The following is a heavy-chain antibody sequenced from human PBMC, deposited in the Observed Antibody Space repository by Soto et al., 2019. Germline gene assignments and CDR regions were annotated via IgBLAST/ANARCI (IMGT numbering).Heavy chain of an antibody. CDR2: IDWDDDE. Sequence: GXGPTLVNPTQTLTLTCTFSGFSLSTSVISMSWIRQPPGMALEWLALIDWDDDEYYSPSLRPRLTVSKDTSKNQVVLTMTNMDPVDTATYYCARSLTRYYYGMDVWGQGTTVTVSS. CDR1: GFSLSTSVIS. J-gene: IGHJ6*02. CDR3: ARSLTRYYYGMDV. V-gene: IGHV2-70*01.